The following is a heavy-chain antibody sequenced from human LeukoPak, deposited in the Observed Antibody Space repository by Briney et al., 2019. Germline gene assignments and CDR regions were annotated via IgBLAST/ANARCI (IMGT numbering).Heavy chain of an antibody. Sequence: SQTLSLTCTVSGGSISSGSYYWSWIRQPAGKRLEWIGRIYTSGSTNYNPSLKSRVTISVDTSKNQFSLKLSSVTAADTAVYCCARGGYSADYWGQGTLVTVSS. D-gene: IGHD3-22*01. CDR1: GGSISSGSYY. J-gene: IGHJ4*02. CDR2: IYTSGST. V-gene: IGHV4-61*02. CDR3: ARGGYSADY.